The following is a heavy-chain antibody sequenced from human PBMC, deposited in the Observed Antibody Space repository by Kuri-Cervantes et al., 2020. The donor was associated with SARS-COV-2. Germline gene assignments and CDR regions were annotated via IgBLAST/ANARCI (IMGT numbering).Heavy chain of an antibody. CDR2: IIPIFGTA. D-gene: IGHD3-10*01. CDR3: ARESELHWFDP. V-gene: IGHV1-69*05. CDR1: GGTFISYA. Sequence: SVKVSCKASGGTFISYAISWVRQAPGLGLEWMGGIIPIFGTANYAQKFQARVTITTDESTSTDYMELSSLLPAESAVYYCARESELHWFDPWGQGTLVTVSS. J-gene: IGHJ5*02.